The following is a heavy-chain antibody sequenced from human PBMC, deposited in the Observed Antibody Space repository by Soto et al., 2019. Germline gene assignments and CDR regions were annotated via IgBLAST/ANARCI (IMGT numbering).Heavy chain of an antibody. CDR1: GVSISNSSYY. D-gene: IGHD6-13*01. CDR3: ARVRVISSSWYPTVDGMDV. V-gene: IGHV4-39*01. J-gene: IGHJ6*02. Sequence: SETLSLTCTVSGVSISNSSYYWGWIRRPPGKGLEWIGTIYYSGITYYNPSLKSLVTISVDTSKNQFSLKLTSVTAADTAVYYCARVRVISSSWYPTVDGMDVWGQGTTVTVSS. CDR2: IYYSGIT.